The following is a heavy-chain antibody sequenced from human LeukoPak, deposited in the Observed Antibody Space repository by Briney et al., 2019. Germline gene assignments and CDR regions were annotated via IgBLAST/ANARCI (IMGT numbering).Heavy chain of an antibody. CDR3: ARDRTKYYDSTGYYRAFDY. D-gene: IGHD3-22*01. CDR1: GGTFNSYA. V-gene: IGHV1-69*13. CDR2: IIPIFGTA. Sequence: ASVKVSCTASGGTFNSYAFSWVRQAPGQGLEWMGGIIPIFGTANYAQKFQGRVTITADESTSTAYMELSSLRSEDTAVYYCARDRTKYYDSTGYYRAFDYWGQGTLVTVSS. J-gene: IGHJ4*02.